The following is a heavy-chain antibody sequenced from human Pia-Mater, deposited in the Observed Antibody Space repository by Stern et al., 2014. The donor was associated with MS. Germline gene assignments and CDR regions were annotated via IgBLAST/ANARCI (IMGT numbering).Heavy chain of an antibody. CDR2: IYYSGST. D-gene: IGHD3-3*01. Sequence: VQLEESGPGLVKPSQTLSLTCTVSGGSISSGGYSWSWIRQDPGIGLEGIGSIYYSGSTYYNPSLKSRVTISVDTSKNQFSLKLSSVTAADTAVYYCARVSYDFWSGYYPFDYWGQGTLVTVSS. J-gene: IGHJ4*02. V-gene: IGHV4-31*03. CDR1: GGSISSGGYS. CDR3: ARVSYDFWSGYYPFDY.